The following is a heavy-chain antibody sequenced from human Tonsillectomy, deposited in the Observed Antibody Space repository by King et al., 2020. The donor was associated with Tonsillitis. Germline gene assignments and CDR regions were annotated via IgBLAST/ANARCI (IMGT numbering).Heavy chain of an antibody. D-gene: IGHD3-9*01. CDR1: GYSITSGYY. Sequence: QLQESGPGLVKPSETLSLTCAVSGYSITSGYYWGWIRQPPGKGLEWIGNIYHSGSTYYNPSLKSRVTISVDTSKNQFSLKVSSVTAADTAVYYCARVPGYDFVTGYAYYFEYWGQGTLVTVSS. CDR2: IYHSGST. J-gene: IGHJ4*02. V-gene: IGHV4-38-2*01. CDR3: ARVPGYDFVTGYAYYFEY.